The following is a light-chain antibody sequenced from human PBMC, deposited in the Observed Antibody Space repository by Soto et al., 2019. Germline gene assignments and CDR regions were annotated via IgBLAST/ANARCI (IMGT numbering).Light chain of an antibody. V-gene: IGKV1-5*01. J-gene: IGKJ1*01. CDR3: QQYNTYWT. CDR1: QSIRNW. Sequence: DIQMTQSPSTLSASVGDRVTITCRASQSIRNWLAWYQQQPGKAPKLLIYDASSLESGVPSRFSGSGSGTEFTLTISSLQSDDFATYYCQQYNTYWTFGQGTKVDIK. CDR2: DAS.